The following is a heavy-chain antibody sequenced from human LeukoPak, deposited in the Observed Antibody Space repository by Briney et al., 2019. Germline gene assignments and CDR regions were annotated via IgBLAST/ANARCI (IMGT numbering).Heavy chain of an antibody. V-gene: IGHV4-4*08. CDR1: GGSVSGYY. Sequence: SETLSLTCTVSGGSVSGYYWSWIRQPPGKGLEWIGYIYNSGSTDYNPSLKSRVTISVDTSKNQFSLKLSSVTAADTAVYYCARESGDTAMVTPDYWAREPWSPSPQ. D-gene: IGHD5-18*01. CDR3: ARESGDTAMVTPDY. J-gene: IGHJ4*02. CDR2: IYNSGST.